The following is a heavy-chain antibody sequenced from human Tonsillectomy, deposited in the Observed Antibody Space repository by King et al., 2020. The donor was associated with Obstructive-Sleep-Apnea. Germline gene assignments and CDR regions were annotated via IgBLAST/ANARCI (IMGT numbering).Heavy chain of an antibody. J-gene: IGHJ4*02. Sequence: VQLVESGGGLVQTGGSLRLSCAASGFTFSSYNMNWFRQAPGKGLEWVSYIISSRSTIFYADSLKGRFTISRDNAKNSLYLQMNSLRDDDTAVYYCARDYALFYDSSVDYWGQGTLVTVSS. V-gene: IGHV3-48*02. CDR1: GFTFSSYN. CDR2: IISSRSTI. CDR3: ARDYALFYDSSVDY. D-gene: IGHD3-22*01.